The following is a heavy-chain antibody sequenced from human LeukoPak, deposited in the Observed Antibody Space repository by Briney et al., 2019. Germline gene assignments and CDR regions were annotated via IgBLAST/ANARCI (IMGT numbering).Heavy chain of an antibody. V-gene: IGHV4-4*09. CDR1: PGSIWRYF. CDR2: VYCSRGT. D-gene: IGHD6-25*01. J-gene: IGHJ4*02. CDR3: AEGSGTYFLYYFDF. Sequence: KPSETLSLPCTVCPGSIWRYFWSWIRQTPGKGLEWIGYVYCSRGTRYNTSLQSRVTVSLDTSQNQFSLNLASVTDPDTAVYYCAEGSGTYFLYYFDFWGQGATVTVSS.